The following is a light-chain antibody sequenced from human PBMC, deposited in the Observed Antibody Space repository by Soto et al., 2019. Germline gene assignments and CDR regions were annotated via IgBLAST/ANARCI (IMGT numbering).Light chain of an antibody. V-gene: IGKV3-15*01. CDR1: QSVSSD. CDR3: QKANSFPIN. J-gene: IGKJ5*01. CDR2: RAS. Sequence: EIVMTHSPATLSVSPLEIATLSFSASQSVSSDLAWYQQKPGQAPRLLIYRASTRATGVPARFSGSGSGTDFTLTISSLQPEDFATYYCQKANSFPINFGQGTRLEIK.